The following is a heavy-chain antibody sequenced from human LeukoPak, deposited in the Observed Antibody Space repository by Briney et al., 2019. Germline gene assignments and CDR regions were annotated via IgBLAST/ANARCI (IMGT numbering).Heavy chain of an antibody. V-gene: IGHV3-23*01. Sequence: GGSLRLSCAASGVTFSSYAMNWVRQAPGKGLEWVSTISASGGSTYYADSVKGRFTISRDNSKNTLYLQMNSLRAEDTAVYYCAKDRGGWFGELLPYFDHWGQGTLVTVSS. D-gene: IGHD3-10*01. CDR3: AKDRGGWFGELLPYFDH. CDR1: GVTFSSYA. CDR2: ISASGGST. J-gene: IGHJ4*02.